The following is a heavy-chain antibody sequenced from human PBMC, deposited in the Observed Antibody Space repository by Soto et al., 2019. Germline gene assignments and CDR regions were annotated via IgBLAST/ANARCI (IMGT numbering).Heavy chain of an antibody. CDR3: VFPATADFHY. Sequence: SETLSLTCVVSGGSISSSNWWIWVRHPPWKGLEWNGEIYHRGTTNYSPSLKRRVIISSDMSKNHFSLTLTSVTAADTAVYYCVFPATADFHYWGQVTPVT. D-gene: IGHD6-13*01. V-gene: IGHV4-4*02. J-gene: IGHJ4*02. CDR2: IYHRGTT. CDR1: GGSISSSNW.